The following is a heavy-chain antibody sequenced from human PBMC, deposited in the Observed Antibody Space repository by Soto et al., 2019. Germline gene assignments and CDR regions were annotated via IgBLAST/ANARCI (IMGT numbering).Heavy chain of an antibody. CDR2: IYHSGST. CDR3: ASGRTYSNYVWYYYYYGMDV. Sequence: AETLSLTCAVSGYSISSGYYWGWIRQPPGKGLEWIGSIYHSGSTYYNPSLKSRVTISVDTSKNQFSLKLSSVTAADTAVYYCASGRTYSNYVWYYYYYGMDVWGQGTTVTVSS. J-gene: IGHJ6*02. CDR1: GYSISSGYY. V-gene: IGHV4-38-2*01. D-gene: IGHD4-4*01.